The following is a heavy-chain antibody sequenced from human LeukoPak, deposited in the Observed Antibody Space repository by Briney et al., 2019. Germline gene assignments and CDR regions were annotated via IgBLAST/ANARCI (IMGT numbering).Heavy chain of an antibody. D-gene: IGHD3-22*01. CDR3: ARVSLYYYDSSGWVHYFDY. CDR1: GYTFTSYG. Sequence: GASVKVSCKASGYTFTSYGISWVRQAPGQGLEWMGWISAYNGNTNYAQKLQGRVTMTTDTSTSTAYMELRSLRSDDTAVYYCARVSLYYYDSSGWVHYFDYWGQGTLVTVSS. CDR2: ISAYNGNT. V-gene: IGHV1-18*01. J-gene: IGHJ4*02.